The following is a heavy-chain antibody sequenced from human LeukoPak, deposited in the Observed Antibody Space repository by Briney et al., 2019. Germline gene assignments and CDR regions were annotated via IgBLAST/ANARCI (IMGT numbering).Heavy chain of an antibody. Sequence: PGGSLRLSCAASGFTFNSYGIHWVRQAPGKGLEWVAVISYDGSNKYYADSVKGRFTISRDNSKNTVYLQMSSLRAEDTAVYYCAKPSSGYDNALFDYWGQGTLVIVSS. CDR2: ISYDGSNK. V-gene: IGHV3-30*18. CDR3: AKPSSGYDNALFDY. D-gene: IGHD5-12*01. CDR1: GFTFNSYG. J-gene: IGHJ4*02.